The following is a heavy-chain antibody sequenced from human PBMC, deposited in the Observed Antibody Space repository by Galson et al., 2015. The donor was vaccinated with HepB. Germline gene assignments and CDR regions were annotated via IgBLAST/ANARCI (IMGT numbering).Heavy chain of an antibody. Sequence: SVKVSCKASGYTFSSYSITWVRQAPGQGLEWMGWISAYDSNTEYAQNLQGRLTMTTDTSRTTAYMELRSLRSDDTAVYYCARGALVAVVGATQNNWFDPWGQGTLVTVSS. J-gene: IGHJ5*02. CDR2: ISAYDSNT. V-gene: IGHV1-18*01. CDR1: GYTFSSYS. CDR3: ARGALVAVVGATQNNWFDP. D-gene: IGHD2-15*01.